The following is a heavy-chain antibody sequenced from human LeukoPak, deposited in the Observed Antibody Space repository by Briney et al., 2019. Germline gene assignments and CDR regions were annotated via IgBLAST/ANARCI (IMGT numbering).Heavy chain of an antibody. Sequence: SDTLSLTCTVSGGSISSSSYYWDWIRQPPGKGLEWIGSIYYRGSTYYNPSLKSRVTISVGTSNNQFSLKLSSVTAVDTALYYCARETSQKGAHYMDVWGKGTTVTISS. V-gene: IGHV4-39*02. J-gene: IGHJ6*03. CDR3: ARETSQKGAHYMDV. CDR1: GGSISSSSYY. D-gene: IGHD3-16*01. CDR2: IYYRGST.